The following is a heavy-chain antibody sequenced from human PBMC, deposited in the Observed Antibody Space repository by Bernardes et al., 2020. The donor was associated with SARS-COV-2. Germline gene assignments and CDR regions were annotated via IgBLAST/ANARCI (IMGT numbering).Heavy chain of an antibody. CDR3: AKDRQPDNGWDLDY. D-gene: IGHD6-19*01. J-gene: IGHJ4*02. V-gene: IGHV3-23*01. CDR2: IYPSAGRT. Sequence: GGSLRLSCAASGFIFSTYSMNWVRQAPGKGLEWVSAIYPSAGRTYYADSVKGRFTISRDNSMNTLYLQMNNLRAEDTAVYYCAKDRQPDNGWDLDYWGQGILVTVSS. CDR1: GFIFSTYS.